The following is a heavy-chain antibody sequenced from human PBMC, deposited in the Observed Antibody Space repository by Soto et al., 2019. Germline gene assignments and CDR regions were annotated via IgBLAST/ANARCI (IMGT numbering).Heavy chain of an antibody. CDR3: ARDRLTGTHKLDP. V-gene: IGHV1-8*01. J-gene: IGHJ5*02. Sequence: ASVKLSCKASGYTFTSSDINWVRQATGQGLEWMGWMNPNSGNTGYAQKFQGRVTMTRNTSISTAYMELSSMRYEDTAVYYCARDRLTGTHKLDPWGQGALVTVSS. D-gene: IGHD1-20*01. CDR1: GYTFTSSD. CDR2: MNPNSGNT.